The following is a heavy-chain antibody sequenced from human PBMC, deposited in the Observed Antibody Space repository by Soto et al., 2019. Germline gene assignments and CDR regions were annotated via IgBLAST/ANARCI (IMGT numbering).Heavy chain of an antibody. Sequence: SETLSLTCTVSGGSVSSDTHYWSWIRQPPGKRPEWIGFIYSSGSTNYNPSLKSRVTMSVDTSKNQFSLKLRSVIVADTAVYHCARFVRSCSGTTCYTRADVWGQGTTVTVSS. V-gene: IGHV4-61*01. CDR1: GGSVSSDTHY. CDR3: ARFVRSCSGTTCYTRADV. CDR2: IYSSGST. D-gene: IGHD2-2*02. J-gene: IGHJ6*02.